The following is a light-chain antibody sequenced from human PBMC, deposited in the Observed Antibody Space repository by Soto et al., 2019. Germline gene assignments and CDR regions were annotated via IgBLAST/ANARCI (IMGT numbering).Light chain of an antibody. J-gene: IGKJ4*01. Sequence: DIQMTQSPPTLSASVGKIVTINFRASQSIGNWLAWYQQKPGKAPKILIYTASSLHSGVPSRFSGSGSGTDFTLTISSLQPEDFATYYCQQSYSTPPLTFGGGTKVDNK. CDR3: QQSYSTPPLT. CDR2: TAS. CDR1: QSIGNW. V-gene: IGKV1-39*01.